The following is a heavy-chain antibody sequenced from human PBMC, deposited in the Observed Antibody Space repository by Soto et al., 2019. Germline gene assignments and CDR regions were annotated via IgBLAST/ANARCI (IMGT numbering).Heavy chain of an antibody. J-gene: IGHJ1*01. CDR2: IIPIFGTA. CDR1: GGTFSSYA. CDR3: ATGGYSGYDYNFFQH. Sequence: QVPLVQSGAEVKKPGSSVKVSCKASGGTFSSYAISWVRQAPGQGLEWMGGIIPIFGTANYAQKFQGRVTITADEPTSTAYMELSSLRSEDTAVYYCATGGYSGYDYNFFQHWGQGTLVTVSS. D-gene: IGHD5-12*01. V-gene: IGHV1-69*01.